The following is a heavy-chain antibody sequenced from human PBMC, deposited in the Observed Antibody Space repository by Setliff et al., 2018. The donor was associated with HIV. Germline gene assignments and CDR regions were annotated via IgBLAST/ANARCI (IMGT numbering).Heavy chain of an antibody. CDR2: INPSGST. Sequence: EASVKVSCKASGYTFTNHYMHWVRQAPGQGLEWMAVINPSGSTTYSQNFQGRITVTRDTSTNTVYMDLSSLTSEDTAIYYCVRDLPGPAISSGWMKNLFDPWGQGTLVTVSS. D-gene: IGHD6-19*01. CDR1: GYTFTNHY. V-gene: IGHV1-46*01. CDR3: VRDLPGPAISSGWMKNLFDP. J-gene: IGHJ5*02.